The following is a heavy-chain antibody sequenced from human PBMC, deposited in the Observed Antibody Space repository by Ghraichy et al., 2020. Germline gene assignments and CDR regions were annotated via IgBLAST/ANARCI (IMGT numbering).Heavy chain of an antibody. J-gene: IGHJ5*02. CDR1: GGSFSGYY. D-gene: IGHD2-2*01. V-gene: IGHV4-34*01. Sequence: SETLSLTCAVYGGSFSGYYWSWIHQPPGKGLEWIGEINHSGSTNYNPSLKSRVTISVDTSKNQFSLKLSSVTAADTAVYYCARGIVVVPANIYNWFDPWGQGTLVTVSS. CDR2: INHSGST. CDR3: ARGIVVVPANIYNWFDP.